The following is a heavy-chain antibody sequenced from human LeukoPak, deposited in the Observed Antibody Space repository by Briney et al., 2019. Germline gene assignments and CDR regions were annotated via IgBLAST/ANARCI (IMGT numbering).Heavy chain of an antibody. V-gene: IGHV4-38-2*02. D-gene: IGHD1-1*01. J-gene: IGHJ4*02. CDR3: ARGRGVKYNSDRIYSFDY. CDR2: VHHSGRT. Sequence: PSETLSLTCTVSGYSISTNYSWGWIRQPPGKGLEWIGSVHHSGRTYYNPSLKTRVTISIDTSNNQFSLKLSSVTAADTAVYYCARGRGVKYNSDRIYSFDYWGQGTLVTVSS. CDR1: GYSISTNYS.